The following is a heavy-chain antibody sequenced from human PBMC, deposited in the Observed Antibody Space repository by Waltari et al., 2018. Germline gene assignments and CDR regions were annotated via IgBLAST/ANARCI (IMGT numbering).Heavy chain of an antibody. D-gene: IGHD1-26*01. Sequence: EVQLVESGGGLVQPGGSLRLSCAVSGFTFSIYDMHWVRQTTGKGLEWVSGVDSAGDPHYPDSGRGRFTVSRESAKNSLYLQMNSLRAGDTAVYYCARGRARTTCFDYWGQGTLVIVSS. CDR2: VDSAGDP. CDR3: ARGRARTTCFDY. V-gene: IGHV3-13*05. CDR1: GFTFSIYD. J-gene: IGHJ4*02.